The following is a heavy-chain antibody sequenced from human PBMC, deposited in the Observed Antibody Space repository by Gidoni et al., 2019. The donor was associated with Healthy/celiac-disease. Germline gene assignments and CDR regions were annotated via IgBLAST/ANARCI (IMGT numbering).Heavy chain of an antibody. V-gene: IGHV4-31*03. CDR3: ARVLPSRSSGRGCAFDI. Sequence: QVQLQESGPGLVKPSQTLSLTCPVSGGSISSGGYYWSWIRQHPGKGLEWIGYIYYSGSTYYNPSLKSRVTISVDTSKNQFSLKLSSVTAADTAVYYCARVLPSRSSGRGCAFDIWGQGTMVTVSS. J-gene: IGHJ3*02. D-gene: IGHD6-19*01. CDR1: GGSISSGGYY. CDR2: IYYSGST.